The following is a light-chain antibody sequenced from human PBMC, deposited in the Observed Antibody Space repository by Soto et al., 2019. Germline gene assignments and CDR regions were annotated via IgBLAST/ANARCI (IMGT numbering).Light chain of an antibody. CDR3: CSYGGSYNVV. CDR1: SSDVGGHNY. Sequence: QSALTQPRSVSGSPGQSVTISCTGTSSDVGGHNYVSWYQQHPGKAPKVMIFDVSKRPSGVPDRFTGSKSGNTASLTISGLQAEDEADYYCCSYGGSYNVVFGGGTKVTVL. V-gene: IGLV2-11*02. J-gene: IGLJ2*01. CDR2: DVS.